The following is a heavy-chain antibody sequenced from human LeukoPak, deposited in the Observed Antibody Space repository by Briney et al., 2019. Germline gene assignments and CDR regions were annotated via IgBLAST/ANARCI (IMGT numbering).Heavy chain of an antibody. J-gene: IGHJ3*02. CDR1: GYTFTSYG. CDR2: ISAYNGNT. V-gene: IGHV1-18*01. Sequence: ASVKVSCKASGYTFTSYGISWVRQAPGQGLEWMGWISAYNGNTNYAQKLQGRVTMTTDTSTSTAYMELRSLRSDDTAVYYCARDNTIFGVAYDAFDIWGQGTMVTVSS. CDR3: ARDNTIFGVAYDAFDI. D-gene: IGHD3-3*01.